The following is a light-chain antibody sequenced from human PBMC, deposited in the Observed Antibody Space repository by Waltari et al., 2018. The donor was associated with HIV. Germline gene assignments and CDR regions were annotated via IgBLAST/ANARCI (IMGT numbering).Light chain of an antibody. CDR1: NLGNRY. CDR3: QAWDDSTGI. CDR2: QDD. V-gene: IGLV3-1*01. Sequence: SYELTQPPSVSVSPGQTASITCSGDNLGNRYTSWYQQKPGQSPVVVLYQDDKRTSGIPERFSGFTSGNSATLTISGTHAWDEADYYCQAWDDSTGIFGGGTTLTVL. J-gene: IGLJ2*01.